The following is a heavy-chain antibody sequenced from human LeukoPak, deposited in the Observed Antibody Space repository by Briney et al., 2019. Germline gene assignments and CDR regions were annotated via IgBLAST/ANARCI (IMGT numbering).Heavy chain of an antibody. CDR2: IIPIFGTA. CDR3: ARGPYSSSSQYDY. Sequence: GASVKVSCKASGGTFSSYAISWVRQAPGQGLEWMGGIIPIFGTANYAQKFQGRVTITADKSTSTACMELSSLRSEDTAVYYCARGPYSSSSQYDYWGQGTLVTVSS. CDR1: GGTFSSYA. V-gene: IGHV1-69*06. J-gene: IGHJ4*02. D-gene: IGHD6-13*01.